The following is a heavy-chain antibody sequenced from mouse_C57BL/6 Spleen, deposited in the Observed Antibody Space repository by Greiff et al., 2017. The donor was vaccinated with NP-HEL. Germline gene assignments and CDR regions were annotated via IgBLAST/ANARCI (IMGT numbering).Heavy chain of an antibody. Sequence: LQQSGGGLVQPGGSMKLSCVASGFTFSNYWMNWVRQSPEKGLEWVAQIRLKSDNYATHYAESVKGRFTISRDDSKSSVYLQMNNLRAEDTGIYYCTRWSYAMDYWGQGTSVTVSS. J-gene: IGHJ4*01. CDR3: TRWSYAMDY. CDR2: IRLKSDNYAT. V-gene: IGHV6-3*01. D-gene: IGHD2-3*01. CDR1: GFTFSNYW.